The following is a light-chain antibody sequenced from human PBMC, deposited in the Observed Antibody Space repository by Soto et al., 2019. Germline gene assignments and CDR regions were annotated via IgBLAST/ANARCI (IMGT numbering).Light chain of an antibody. CDR3: QHYDGSPRT. CDR1: QSVRSNY. V-gene: IGKV3-20*01. J-gene: IGKJ2*01. Sequence: ETVLTQSPGTVSLSPGERATLSCTTSQSVRSNYLAWYQQKPGQAPRLLIYGVFSRSTGIPDMFSGSGSGTYFTLTISVLEPEDSAVYYCQHYDGSPRTFGQGTKLEI. CDR2: GVF.